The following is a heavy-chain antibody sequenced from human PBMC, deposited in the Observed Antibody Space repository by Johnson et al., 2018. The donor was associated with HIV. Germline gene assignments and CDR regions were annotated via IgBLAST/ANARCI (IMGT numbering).Heavy chain of an antibody. CDR2: ISGSGGST. CDR1: GFTFDDYG. CDR3: ARDRRGHLSWSSDAFDI. J-gene: IGHJ3*02. Sequence: VQLVESGGGVVRPGGSLRLSCAASGFTFDDYGMSWVRQAPGKGLEWVSGISGSGGSTYYADSVKGRFTISRDNSKNTLYLQMNSLRAEDTAVYYCARDRRGHLSWSSDAFDIWGQGTMVTVSA. V-gene: IGHV3-23*04. D-gene: IGHD6-13*01.